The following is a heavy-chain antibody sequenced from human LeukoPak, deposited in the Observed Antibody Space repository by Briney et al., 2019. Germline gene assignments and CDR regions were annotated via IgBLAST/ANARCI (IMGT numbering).Heavy chain of an antibody. V-gene: IGHV3-21*01. CDR1: GFTFSSYS. Sequence: GGSLRLSCAASGFTFSSYSMNWVRQAPGKGLELVSSISSSSSYISYADSVKGRFTISRDNAKNSLYLQMNSLRAEDTAVYYCARAPINWGGSYFDYWGQGTLVTVSS. D-gene: IGHD7-27*01. CDR3: ARAPINWGGSYFDY. J-gene: IGHJ4*02. CDR2: ISSSSSYI.